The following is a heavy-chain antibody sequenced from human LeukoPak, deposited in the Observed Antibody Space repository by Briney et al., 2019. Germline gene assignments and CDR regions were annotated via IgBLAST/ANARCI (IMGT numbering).Heavy chain of an antibody. Sequence: SETLSLTCTVSGGSISSSYWSWIRQPPGKGLEWIGYIYYSGITNYNPSLKTRVTISVDTSKNQFSLRLGSVTAADTAVYYCARLPTSWFDPWGQGTLVTVSS. CDR2: IYYSGIT. J-gene: IGHJ5*02. CDR3: ARLPTSWFDP. V-gene: IGHV4-59*08. CDR1: GGSISSSY.